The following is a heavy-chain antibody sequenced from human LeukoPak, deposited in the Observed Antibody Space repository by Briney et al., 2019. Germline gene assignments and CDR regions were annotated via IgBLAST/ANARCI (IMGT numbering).Heavy chain of an antibody. CDR2: ISGRVGST. CDR3: EKSDDASSGPTGY. Sequence: GESLRLPCAAPGFPLIRYAMSWVPQAPGGMDELVSAISGRVGSTYYADCEKGRHTISRDNSKHTLYQQLNSRRPDDDAVCYCEKSDDASSGPTGYWGKGTLVTVCS. V-gene: IGHV3-23*01. D-gene: IGHD3-22*01. J-gene: IGHJ4*02. CDR1: GFPLIRYA.